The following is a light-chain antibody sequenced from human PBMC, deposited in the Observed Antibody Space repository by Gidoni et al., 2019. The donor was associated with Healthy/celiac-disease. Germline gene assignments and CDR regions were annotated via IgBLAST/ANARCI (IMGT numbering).Light chain of an antibody. CDR2: DAS. J-gene: IGKJ4*01. CDR1: QSVSSY. V-gene: IGKV3-11*01. Sequence: EIVLTQSPATLSLSPGERATLSCRASQSVSSYLAWYQQKPGQDPRLLIYDASNRATGIPARFSGSGSGTDFTLTISSLEPEDFAVYYCQQRSNWPPTFGGXTKVEIK. CDR3: QQRSNWPPT.